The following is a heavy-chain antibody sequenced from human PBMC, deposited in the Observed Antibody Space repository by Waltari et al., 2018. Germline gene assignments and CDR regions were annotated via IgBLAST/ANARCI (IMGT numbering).Heavy chain of an antibody. CDR2: INWNSGNI. CDR3: ASDAFGNSIGGVFDY. J-gene: IGHJ4*02. V-gene: IGHV3-9*01. Sequence: EVQLVESGGGLVRQGRSLRLSCVGSGFNFADVAMHWVRQVAGKGLEWVSGINWNSGNIGYADSVKGRFTISRDNAKNSLYLQINSVRTEDTALYYCASDAFGNSIGGVFDYWGQGTLVNVSS. D-gene: IGHD3-3*01. CDR1: GFNFADVA.